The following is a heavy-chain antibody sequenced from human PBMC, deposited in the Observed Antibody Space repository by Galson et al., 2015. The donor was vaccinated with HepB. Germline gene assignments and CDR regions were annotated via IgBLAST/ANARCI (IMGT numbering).Heavy chain of an antibody. CDR1: GFTFSSYW. Sequence: SLRLSCAASGFTFSSYWMSWVRQAPGKGLEWVANIKQDGSEKYVDSVKGRFTISRDNAKNSLYLQMNSLRAEDTAVYYCARNFYYDSHLDYWGQGTLVTVSS. J-gene: IGHJ4*02. CDR2: IKQDGSE. V-gene: IGHV3-7*01. CDR3: ARNFYYDSHLDY. D-gene: IGHD3-22*01.